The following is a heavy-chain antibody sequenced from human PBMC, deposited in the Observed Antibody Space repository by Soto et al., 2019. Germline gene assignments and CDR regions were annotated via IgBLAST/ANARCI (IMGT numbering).Heavy chain of an antibody. J-gene: IGHJ4*02. Sequence: FETLSLTCAVYGGSFSGYYWSWIRQPPGKGLEWIGEINHSGSTNYNPSLKSRVTISVDTSKNQFSLKLSSVTAADTAVYYCARKTSIAAAGGVSYYFDYWGQGTLVTVSS. CDR3: ARKTSIAAAGGVSYYFDY. CDR2: INHSGST. CDR1: GGSFSGYY. D-gene: IGHD6-13*01. V-gene: IGHV4-34*01.